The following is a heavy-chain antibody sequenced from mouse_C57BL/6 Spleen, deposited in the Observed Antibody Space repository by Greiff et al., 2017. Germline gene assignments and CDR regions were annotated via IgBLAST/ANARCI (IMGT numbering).Heavy chain of an antibody. CDR3: ARTDYGKEVAY. CDR2: IDPSDSET. J-gene: IGHJ3*01. D-gene: IGHD2-1*01. Sequence: VQLQQPGAELVRPGSSVKLSCKASGYTFTSYWMHWVKQRPIQGLEWIGNIDPSDSETHYNQKFKDKATLTVDKSSSTAYMQLSSLTSEDSAVYYCARTDYGKEVAYWGQGTLVTVSA. CDR1: GYTFTSYW. V-gene: IGHV1-52*01.